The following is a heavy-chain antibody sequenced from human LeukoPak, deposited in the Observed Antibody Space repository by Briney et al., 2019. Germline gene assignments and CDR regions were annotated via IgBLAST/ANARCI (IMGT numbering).Heavy chain of an antibody. CDR1: GYTFTSYG. D-gene: IGHD5-24*01. J-gene: IGHJ4*02. V-gene: IGHV1-18*01. Sequence: ASVKVSCKASGYTFTSYGISWVRQAPGQGLEWMGWISAYNGNTNYAQKLQGTVTMTTDTSTSTAYMELRSLRSDDTAVYYCAKDVRGWLHPGGDYFDYWGQGTLVTVSS. CDR2: ISAYNGNT. CDR3: AKDVRGWLHPGGDYFDY.